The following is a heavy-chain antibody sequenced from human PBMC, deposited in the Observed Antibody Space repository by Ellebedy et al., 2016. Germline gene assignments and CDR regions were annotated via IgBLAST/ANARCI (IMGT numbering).Heavy chain of an antibody. CDR3: ARGMAARPYYYYYYLDV. Sequence: GSLRLXXTVSGGSISSYYWSWIRQPPEKGLEWIGYIYYSGSTNYNPSLKSRVTISVDTSKNQFSLRLSSVTAADTAVYYCARGMAARPYYYYYYLDVWGKGTTVTFSS. J-gene: IGHJ6*03. V-gene: IGHV4-59*13. D-gene: IGHD6-6*01. CDR2: IYYSGST. CDR1: GGSISSYY.